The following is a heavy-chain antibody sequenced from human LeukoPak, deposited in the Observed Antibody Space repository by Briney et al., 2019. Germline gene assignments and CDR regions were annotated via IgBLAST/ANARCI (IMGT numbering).Heavy chain of an antibody. CDR1: GGSISSGTHY. J-gene: IGHJ6*02. V-gene: IGHV4-31*11. D-gene: IGHD2-2*01. Sequence: PSETLSLTCAVSGGSISSGTHYWNWIRQHPGKGLEWIGQIYYSGSTYYNPSLKSRVTISLDTSKNQFSLKLSSVTAADTAVYYCASTHCASPSCYSYYYSGLDVWGQGTTVSVSS. CDR3: ASTHCASPSCYSYYYSGLDV. CDR2: IYYSGST.